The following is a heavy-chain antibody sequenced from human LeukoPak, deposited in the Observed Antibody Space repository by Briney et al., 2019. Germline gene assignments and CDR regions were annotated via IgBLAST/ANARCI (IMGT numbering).Heavy chain of an antibody. CDR3: ARGDFRWEMATTIAFDI. CDR1: GFTFSSYW. V-gene: IGHV3-7*01. Sequence: PGGSLRLSCAASGFTFSSYWMSWVRQAPGKGLEWVANIKQDGSEKYYVDSVKGRFTISRDNAKNSLYLQMNSLRAEDTVVYYCARGDFRWEMATTIAFDIWGQGTMVTVSS. J-gene: IGHJ3*02. CDR2: IKQDGSEK. D-gene: IGHD5-24*01.